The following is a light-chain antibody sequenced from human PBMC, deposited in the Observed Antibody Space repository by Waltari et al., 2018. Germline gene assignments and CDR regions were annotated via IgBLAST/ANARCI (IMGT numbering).Light chain of an antibody. Sequence: QSVLTQPPSVSGAPGQRVTISCTGSDSNIGPTYEIHRYQQLPGAAPKLLIYGTTNRPSGVPDRFSGSKSATSASLVITGLQAEDEADYYCQSYDNSLRVVMFGGGTKLTVL. CDR2: GTT. CDR3: QSYDNSLRVVM. J-gene: IGLJ3*02. CDR1: DSNIGPTYE. V-gene: IGLV1-40*01.